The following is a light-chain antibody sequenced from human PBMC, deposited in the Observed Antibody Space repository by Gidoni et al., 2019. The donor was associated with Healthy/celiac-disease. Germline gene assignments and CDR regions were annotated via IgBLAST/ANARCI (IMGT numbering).Light chain of an antibody. CDR2: YDS. CDR3: QVWDSSSDPYMV. Sequence: SYVLTQPPSVSVAPGKTARITCGGNNIGSKSVHWYQQKPGQAPVLVIYYDSDRPSGIPERFSGSNSGNTATLTISRVEAGDEADYYCQVWDSSSDPYMVFGGGTKLTVL. V-gene: IGLV3-21*04. J-gene: IGLJ2*01. CDR1: NIGSKS.